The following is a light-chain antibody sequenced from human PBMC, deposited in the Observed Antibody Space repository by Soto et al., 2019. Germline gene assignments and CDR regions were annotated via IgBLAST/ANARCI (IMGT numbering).Light chain of an antibody. J-gene: IGKJ1*01. CDR1: QRISSW. CDR2: KAS. CDR3: QLYNSPPWT. Sequence: DIQMTQSPSPLSASVGDRVTITCRASQRISSWLAWYQQRPGKVPRLLIYKASTLESGVPSRFSGSGSGTEFTLTISSLQPDDFATYYCQLYNSPPWTFGQGTKVEIK. V-gene: IGKV1-5*03.